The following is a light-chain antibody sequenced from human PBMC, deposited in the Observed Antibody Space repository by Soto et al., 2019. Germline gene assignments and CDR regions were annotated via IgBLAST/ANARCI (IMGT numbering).Light chain of an antibody. CDR3: AAWDESPNVPV. J-gene: IGLJ3*02. CDR2: SDN. Sequence: QSVLTQPPSASGTPGQRVTISCSGSNSNIGRNTVNWYQQFPGAAPNLLIHSDNQRPSGVPDRFSGSRSGTSASLAISGLQSEDDADYYCAAWDESPNVPVFGGGTKLTVL. CDR1: NSNIGRNT. V-gene: IGLV1-44*01.